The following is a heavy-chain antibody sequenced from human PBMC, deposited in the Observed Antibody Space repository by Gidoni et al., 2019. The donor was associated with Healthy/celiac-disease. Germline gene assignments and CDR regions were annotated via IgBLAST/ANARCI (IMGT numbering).Heavy chain of an antibody. J-gene: IGHJ3*02. CDR3: ARERESQGYCSGGSCFTDAFDI. V-gene: IGHV3-30*03. CDR2: ISYDGSNK. CDR1: GFTFSSYG. D-gene: IGHD2-15*01. Sequence: QVQLVESGGGVVQPGRSLRLSCAASGFTFSSYGMHWVRQAPGKGLEWVAVISYDGSNKYYADSVKGRFTISRDNSKNTLYLQMNSLRAEDTAVYYCARERESQGYCSGGSCFTDAFDIWGQGTMVTVSS.